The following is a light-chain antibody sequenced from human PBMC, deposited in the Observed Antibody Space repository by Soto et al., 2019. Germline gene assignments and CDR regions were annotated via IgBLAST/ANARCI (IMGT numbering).Light chain of an antibody. CDR3: QVYTSLPQT. CDR2: DAF. V-gene: IGKV3-20*01. J-gene: IGKJ1*01. Sequence: EVVLTQSPGTLSLSPGERATLSCRSSQSVGSDHLAWYQQKPDQAPRLLIYDAFIRAAGVPDRFSASGSGTDFTLTISRLEPEDFAVYYCQVYTSLPQTFGQGTKVDIK. CDR1: QSVGSDH.